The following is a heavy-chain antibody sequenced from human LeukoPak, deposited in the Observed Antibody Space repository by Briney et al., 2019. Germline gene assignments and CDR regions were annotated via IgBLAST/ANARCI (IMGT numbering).Heavy chain of an antibody. D-gene: IGHD3-10*01. CDR2: IYYSGST. Sequence: PSETLSLTCTVSGGSISSGDYYWSWIRQPPGKGLEWIGYIYYSGSTYYNPSLKSRVTISVDTSKNQFSLKLSSVTAADTAVYYCARVGSITMVRGVRHTAFDPCGQGTLVTVSS. CDR1: GGSISSGDYY. V-gene: IGHV4-30-4*08. J-gene: IGHJ5*02. CDR3: ARVGSITMVRGVRHTAFDP.